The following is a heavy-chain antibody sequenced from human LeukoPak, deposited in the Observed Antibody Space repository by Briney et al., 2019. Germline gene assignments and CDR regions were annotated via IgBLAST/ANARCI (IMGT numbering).Heavy chain of an antibody. CDR3: ASGYRYGFDY. V-gene: IGHV4-34*01. CDR2: INHSGST. D-gene: IGHD5-18*01. CDR1: GGSFSGYY. Sequence: PSETLSLTCAVYGGSFSGYYWSWIRQPPGKGLEWIGEINHSGSTNYNPSLKSRVTISVDTSKNQFSLKLSSVTAADTAVYYCASGYRYGFDYWGQGTLVTVSS. J-gene: IGHJ4*02.